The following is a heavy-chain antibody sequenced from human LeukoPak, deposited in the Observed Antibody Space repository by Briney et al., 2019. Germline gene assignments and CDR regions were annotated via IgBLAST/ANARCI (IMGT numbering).Heavy chain of an antibody. J-gene: IGHJ3*02. CDR1: GGSFSGYY. V-gene: IGHV4-38-2*01. CDR2: MFHSGST. CDR3: ARGPYSYDSSGAFDI. Sequence: SETLSLTCAVYGGSFSGYYWGWIRQPPGKGLEWIGSMFHSGSTYYNPSLKSRVTISVDTSKNQFSLKLSSVTAADTAVYFCARGPYSYDSSGAFDIWGQGTMVTVSS. D-gene: IGHD3-22*01.